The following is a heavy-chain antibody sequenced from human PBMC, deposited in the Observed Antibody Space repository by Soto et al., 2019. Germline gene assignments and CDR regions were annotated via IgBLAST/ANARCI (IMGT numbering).Heavy chain of an antibody. D-gene: IGHD6-19*01. Sequence: GGSLRLSCAASGFTFSNAWMSWVRQAPGKGLEWVGRIKSKTDGGTTDYAAPVKGRFTISRDDSKNTLYLQMNSLKTEDTAVYYCTTEVGSGTHDAFDIWGQGTMVTVSS. CDR1: GFTFSNAW. J-gene: IGHJ3*02. CDR3: TTEVGSGTHDAFDI. CDR2: IKSKTDGGTT. V-gene: IGHV3-15*01.